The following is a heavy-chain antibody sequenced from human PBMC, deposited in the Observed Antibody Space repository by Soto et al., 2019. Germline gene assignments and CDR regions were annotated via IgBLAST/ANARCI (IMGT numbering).Heavy chain of an antibody. V-gene: IGHV1-2*04. CDR3: ARGLGFNSDPDGMDV. CDR1: RYTFTGYY. CDR2: INPNSGGT. J-gene: IGHJ6*02. Sequence: QVQLVQSGAEVKKPGASVKVSCKASRYTFTGYYMHWVRQAPGQGLEWMGWINPNSGGTNYAQKFQGWVTMPRDTSIRPAYLELSRWRTGDKGVYYWARGLGFNSDPDGMDVWGQGTTVTVSS.